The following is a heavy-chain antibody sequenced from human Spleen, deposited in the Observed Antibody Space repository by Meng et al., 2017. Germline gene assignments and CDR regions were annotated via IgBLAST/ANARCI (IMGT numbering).Heavy chain of an antibody. V-gene: IGHV3-23*01. CDR1: GFTFSSYA. Sequence: GESLKISCAASGFTFSSYAMSWVRQAPGKGLEWVSAISGSGGSTYYADSVKGRFTISRDNSKNTVYLQMNSLRAEDTAVYYCAKEEVPNDYWGQGTLVTVSS. J-gene: IGHJ4*02. CDR2: ISGSGGST. D-gene: IGHD1-1*01. CDR3: AKEEVPNDY.